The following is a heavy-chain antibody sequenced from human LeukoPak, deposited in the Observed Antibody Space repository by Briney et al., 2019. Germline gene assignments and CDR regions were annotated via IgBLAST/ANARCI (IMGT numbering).Heavy chain of an antibody. CDR2: ISGSNNYI. V-gene: IGHV3-21*01. CDR3: ARGYTHGLDV. D-gene: IGHD5-18*01. J-gene: IGHJ6*02. CDR1: GFTFSGYI. Sequence: GSLRLSCAASGFTFSGYIMNWVRQAPGKGLEWVSSISGSNNYIYYADSVKGRFTISRDNAKNSLYLQMNSLRADDTAAYYCARGYTHGLDVWGQGTTVTVSS.